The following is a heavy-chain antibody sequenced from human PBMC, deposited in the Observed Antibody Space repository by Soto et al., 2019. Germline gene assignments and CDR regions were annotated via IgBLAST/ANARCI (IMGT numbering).Heavy chain of an antibody. CDR2: ISYDGSNK. CDR3: ARTLQFPDYYYGMDV. Sequence: QVQLVESGGGVVQPGRSLRLSCAASGFTFSSYAMHWVRQAPGKGLEWVAVISYDGSNKYYADSVKGRFTISRDNSKNALYLQMNSLRAEDTAVYYCARTLQFPDYYYGMDVWGQGTTVTVSS. J-gene: IGHJ6*02. CDR1: GFTFSSYA. V-gene: IGHV3-30-3*01. D-gene: IGHD6-19*01.